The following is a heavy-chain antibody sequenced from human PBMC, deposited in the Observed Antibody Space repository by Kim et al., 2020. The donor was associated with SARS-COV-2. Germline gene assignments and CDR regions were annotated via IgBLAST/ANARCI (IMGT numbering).Heavy chain of an antibody. Sequence: ASVKVSCKASGYTFTSYYMHWVRQAPGQGLEWMGIINPSGGSTSYAQKFQGRVTMTRDTSTSTVYMELSSLRSEDTAVYYCARDRRTIFGVVIKDYYYYYGMDVWGQGTTVTVSS. J-gene: IGHJ6*02. CDR1: GYTFTSYY. V-gene: IGHV1-46*01. CDR2: INPSGGST. D-gene: IGHD3-3*01. CDR3: ARDRRTIFGVVIKDYYYYYGMDV.